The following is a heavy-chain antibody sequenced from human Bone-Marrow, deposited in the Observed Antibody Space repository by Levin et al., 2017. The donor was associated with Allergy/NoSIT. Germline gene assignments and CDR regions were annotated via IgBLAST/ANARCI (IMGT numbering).Heavy chain of an antibody. Sequence: SCAISGDSVSSNSAAWNWIRQSPSRGLEWLGRTYYRSKWYNDYAVSVKSRITINSDTSKNQFSLQLNSVTPEDTALYYCARVGGSGRSFDYWGQGTLVTVSS. CDR1: GDSVSSNSAA. CDR2: TYYRSKWYN. J-gene: IGHJ4*02. CDR3: ARVGGSGRSFDY. V-gene: IGHV6-1*01. D-gene: IGHD3-3*01.